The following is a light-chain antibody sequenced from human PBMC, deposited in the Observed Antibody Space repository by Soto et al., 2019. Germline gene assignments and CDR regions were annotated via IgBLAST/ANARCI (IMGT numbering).Light chain of an antibody. CDR2: EVS. V-gene: IGKV2D-29*02. CDR3: MQSTQLPPT. Sequence: IVMTQTPLSMSVVCGQPASTSCKSSQSLLHITGETFLFWYLQKPGQSPQLLIYEVSTRVSGVPDRFSGSGSGTDFTLEISRVENHEVGIYYCMQSTQLPPTVGQGTRLEIK. CDR1: QSLLHITGETF. J-gene: IGKJ5*01.